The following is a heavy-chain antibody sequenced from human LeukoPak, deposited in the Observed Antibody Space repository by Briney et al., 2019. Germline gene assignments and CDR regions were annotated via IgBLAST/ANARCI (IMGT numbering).Heavy chain of an antibody. D-gene: IGHD6-6*01. CDR3: VKDVVFVHYFAS. Sequence: GGSLRLSCATSGFGFDEVAMSWVRQAPRKGLEWVSSISGRVTFYADSVKGRFTISKDSSKNTLVLQMNGLRNDDTALYYCVKDVVFVHYFASWGQRTLVTVST. CDR2: ISGRVT. CDR1: GFGFDEVA. V-gene: IGHV3-23*01. J-gene: IGHJ4*02.